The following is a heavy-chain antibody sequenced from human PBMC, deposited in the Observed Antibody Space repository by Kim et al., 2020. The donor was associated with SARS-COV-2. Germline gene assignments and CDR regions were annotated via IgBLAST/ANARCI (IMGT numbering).Heavy chain of an antibody. D-gene: IGHD2-2*01. CDR1: GGSFSGYY. CDR2: INHSGST. J-gene: IGHJ5*02. V-gene: IGHV4-34*01. CDR3: ARARRGYCSSTSCYPTKYWVDP. Sequence: SETLSLTCAVYGGSFSGYYWSWIRQPPGKGLEWIGEINHSGSTNYNPSLKSRVTISVDTSKNQFSLKLSSVTAADTAVYYCARARRGYCSSTSCYPTKYWVDPWGQGTLVTVSS.